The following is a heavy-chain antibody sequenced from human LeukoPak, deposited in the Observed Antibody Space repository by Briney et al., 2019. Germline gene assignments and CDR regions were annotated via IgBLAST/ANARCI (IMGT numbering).Heavy chain of an antibody. J-gene: IGHJ4*02. CDR2: IYYSRST. CDR1: GGSISSSSYY. CDR3: ARRSGSYYDY. Sequence: SETLSLTCTVSGGSISSSSYYWGWIRQPPGKGLEWIGSIYYSRSTYYNPSLKSRVTISVDTSKNQFSLKLSSVTAADTAVYYCARRSGSYYDYWGQGTLVTVSS. V-gene: IGHV4-39*01. D-gene: IGHD1-26*01.